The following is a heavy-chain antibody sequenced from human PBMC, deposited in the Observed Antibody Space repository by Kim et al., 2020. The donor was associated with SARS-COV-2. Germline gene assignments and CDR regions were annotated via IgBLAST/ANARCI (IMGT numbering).Heavy chain of an antibody. CDR3: VKGAWLDY. D-gene: IGHD5-12*01. CDR1: GFSFGTFD. J-gene: IGHJ4*02. V-gene: IGHV3-23*01. Sequence: GGSLRLSCVASGFSFGTFDMSWVRQAPGKGLKWVSVIKGRDDSTYYAESVKGRFTVSRDSARNTLYLQMNSLRSDDTAIYYCVKGAWLDYWGLGTLVTVS. CDR2: IKGRDDST.